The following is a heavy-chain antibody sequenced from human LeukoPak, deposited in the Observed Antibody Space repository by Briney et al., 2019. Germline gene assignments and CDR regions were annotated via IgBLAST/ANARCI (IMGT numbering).Heavy chain of an antibody. D-gene: IGHD6-13*01. Sequence: GGSLRLSCAASGFTFSRYAMSWVRQAPGKGLEWVSGISGGGGSTYYADSVKGRFTVSRDNAKNTLYLQMNSLRAEDTAVYYCAKAMDSSNWLPDYWGLGTLVTVSS. J-gene: IGHJ4*02. CDR2: ISGGGGST. CDR3: AKAMDSSNWLPDY. V-gene: IGHV3-23*01. CDR1: GFTFSRYA.